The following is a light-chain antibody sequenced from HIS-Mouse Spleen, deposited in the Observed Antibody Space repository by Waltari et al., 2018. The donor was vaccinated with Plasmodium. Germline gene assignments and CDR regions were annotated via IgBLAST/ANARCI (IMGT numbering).Light chain of an antibody. CDR3: YSTDSSGNHRV. CDR1: ALPTKY. CDR2: EDS. V-gene: IGLV3-10*01. Sequence: SYELTQPPSVSVSPGQTARLTCSGDALPTKYAYWYQQKSGQAPVLVINEDSKRPSGIPERFSGSSSGTMATLTISGAQVEDEADYYCYSTDSSGNHRVFGGGTKLTVL. J-gene: IGLJ3*02.